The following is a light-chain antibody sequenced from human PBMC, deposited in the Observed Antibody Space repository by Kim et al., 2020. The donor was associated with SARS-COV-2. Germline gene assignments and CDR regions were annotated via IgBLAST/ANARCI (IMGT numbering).Light chain of an antibody. CDR2: EVS. J-gene: IGLJ2*01. V-gene: IGLV2-8*01. CDR3: SSHAGSSKV. CDR1: SSDVGGYNY. Sequence: QSALTQPPSASGSPGQSVTISCTGTSSDVGGYNYVSWYQCHPGRAPKLMIFEVSKRPSGVPDRFSGSKSGNTASLTVSGLQAEDEADYYCSSHAGSSKVFGGGTQLTVL.